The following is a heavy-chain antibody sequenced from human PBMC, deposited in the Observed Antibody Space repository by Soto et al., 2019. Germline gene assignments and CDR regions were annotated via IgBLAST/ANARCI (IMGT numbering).Heavy chain of an antibody. D-gene: IGHD4-4*01. CDR3: ARDRGTTVTTDPRYYYYGMDV. CDR1: GFTFSSYA. CDR2: ISYDGSNK. V-gene: IGHV3-30-3*01. J-gene: IGHJ6*02. Sequence: QVQLVESGGGVVQPGRSLRLSCAASGFTFSSYAMHWVRQAPGKGLEWVAVISYDGSNKYYADSVKGRFTISRDNSKNTLYLQMNSLRAEDTAVYYCARDRGTTVTTDPRYYYYGMDVWGQGTTVTVSS.